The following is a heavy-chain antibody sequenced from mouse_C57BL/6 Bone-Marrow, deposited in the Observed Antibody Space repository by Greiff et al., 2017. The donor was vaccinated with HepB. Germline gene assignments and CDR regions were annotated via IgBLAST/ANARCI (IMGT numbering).Heavy chain of an antibody. CDR1: GFSLTSYG. CDR3: VGDYGGYWYFDD. Sequence: VKVVESGPGLVQPSQSLSITCTVSGFSLTSYGVHWVRQSPGKGLEWLGVIWRGGSTDYNAAFMSRLSITKDNSKSQVFFKMNSLQADDTAIYYGVGDYGGYWYFDDWGTGTTVTVSS. D-gene: IGHD2-4*01. CDR2: IWRGGST. V-gene: IGHV2-5*01. J-gene: IGHJ1*03.